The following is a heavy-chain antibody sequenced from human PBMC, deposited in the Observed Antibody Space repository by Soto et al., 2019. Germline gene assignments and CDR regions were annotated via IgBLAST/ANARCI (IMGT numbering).Heavy chain of an antibody. J-gene: IGHJ4*02. CDR3: ARDLDAYCGGGSCYGY. V-gene: IGHV4-59*01. CDR2: VYYSGRT. Sequence: SETLSLTCTVSGGSINSYYWSWIRQPPGKGLEWIGNVYYSGRTSYNPSLKSRVTISVDTAKNQFSLKLTSVTAADTAVYYCARDLDAYCGGGSCYGYWGQGTQVTVSS. D-gene: IGHD2-15*01. CDR1: GGSINSYY.